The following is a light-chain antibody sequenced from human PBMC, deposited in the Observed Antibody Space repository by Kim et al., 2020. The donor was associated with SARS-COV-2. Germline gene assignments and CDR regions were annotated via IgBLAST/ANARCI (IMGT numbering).Light chain of an antibody. CDR1: QSVSYH. CDR3: QQRTNWPFT. V-gene: IGKV3-11*01. Sequence: LSPGERATLSCRASQSVSYHLAWYQQKPGQSPRLLIYHASNRATGIPARFSGSGSGTDFTLTISSLEPEDFAIYYCQQRTNWPFTFGGGTKVDIK. CDR2: HAS. J-gene: IGKJ4*01.